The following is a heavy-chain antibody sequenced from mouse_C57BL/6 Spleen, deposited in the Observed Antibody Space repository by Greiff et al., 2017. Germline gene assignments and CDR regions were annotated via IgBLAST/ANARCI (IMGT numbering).Heavy chain of an antibody. CDR1: GYTFTSYW. D-gene: IGHD2-3*01. Sequence: VQLQQPGAELVKPGASVKLSCKASGYTFTSYWMHWVKQRPGQGLEWIGMIHPNSGSTNYNEKFKSKATLTVEKSSSTAYMQLSSLTSEDSAVYYCAREEGLLHDMDYWGQGTSVTVSS. V-gene: IGHV1-64*01. CDR2: IHPNSGST. CDR3: AREEGLLHDMDY. J-gene: IGHJ4*01.